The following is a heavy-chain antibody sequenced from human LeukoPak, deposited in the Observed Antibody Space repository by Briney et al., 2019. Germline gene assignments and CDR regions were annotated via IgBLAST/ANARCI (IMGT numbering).Heavy chain of an antibody. V-gene: IGHV1-18*01. D-gene: IGHD5-12*01. Sequence: GASVKVSCKASGYAFTSYGISWVRQAPGQGLEWMGWISAYNGNTNYAQKLQGRVTMTTDTSTSTAYMELRSLRSDDTAVYYCARLIVDIVATINDYWGQGTLATVSS. J-gene: IGHJ4*02. CDR3: ARLIVDIVATINDY. CDR1: GYAFTSYG. CDR2: ISAYNGNT.